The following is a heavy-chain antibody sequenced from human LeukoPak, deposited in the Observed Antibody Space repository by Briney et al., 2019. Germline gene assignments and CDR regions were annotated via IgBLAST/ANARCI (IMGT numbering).Heavy chain of an antibody. CDR3: AKHVRTSVWFFDF. Sequence: PGGSLRLSCAASGFTFSSDALSWVRQAPGKGLEWVSLISGSGLGTDYADSVKDRFTISRDNSKNTLYLQMNSLKAEDTAVYYCAKHVRTSVWFFDFWGQGTLVTVSS. D-gene: IGHD6-19*01. J-gene: IGHJ4*02. V-gene: IGHV3-23*01. CDR2: ISGSGLGT. CDR1: GFTFSSDA.